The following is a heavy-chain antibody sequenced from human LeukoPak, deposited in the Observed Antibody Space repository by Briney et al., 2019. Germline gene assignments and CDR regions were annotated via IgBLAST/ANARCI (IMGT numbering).Heavy chain of an antibody. J-gene: IGHJ3*02. CDR2: INPSGGST. V-gene: IGHV1-46*03. CDR1: GYTFTSYY. Sequence: ASVKVSCKASGYTFTSYYVHWVRQAPGQGLEWMGIINPSGGSTSYAQKFQGRVTMTRDTSTSTVYMELSSLRSEDTAVYYCARDQGAVALAWDAFDIWGQGTMVTVSS. CDR3: ARDQGAVALAWDAFDI. D-gene: IGHD6-19*01.